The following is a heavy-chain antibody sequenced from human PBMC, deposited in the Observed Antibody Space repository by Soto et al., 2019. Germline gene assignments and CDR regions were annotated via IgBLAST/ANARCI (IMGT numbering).Heavy chain of an antibody. D-gene: IGHD6-19*01. J-gene: IGHJ4*02. Sequence: SETLSLTCTVSGGSISGYYWSWIRQPPGKGLEWIGYMYNTGSTVYNPSFKSRVTISVDTSKNQFSLNLISVTAADTAVYYCARRYSSGFDYWGQGTLVTVS. CDR1: GGSISGYY. CDR2: MYNTGST. V-gene: IGHV4-59*08. CDR3: ARRYSSGFDY.